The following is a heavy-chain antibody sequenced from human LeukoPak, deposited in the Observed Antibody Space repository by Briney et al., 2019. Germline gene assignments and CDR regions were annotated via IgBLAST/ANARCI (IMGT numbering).Heavy chain of an antibody. CDR3: ATGDPNWNWGRMYFDY. CDR1: GYTLTELS. J-gene: IGHJ4*02. V-gene: IGHV1-24*01. Sequence: ASVKVSCKVSGYTLTELSMHWVRQAPGKGLEWMGGFDPEDGETIYAQKFQGRVTMTEDTSTDTAYMELCSLRSEDTAVYYCATGDPNWNWGRMYFDYWGQGTLVTVSS. CDR2: FDPEDGET. D-gene: IGHD1-7*01.